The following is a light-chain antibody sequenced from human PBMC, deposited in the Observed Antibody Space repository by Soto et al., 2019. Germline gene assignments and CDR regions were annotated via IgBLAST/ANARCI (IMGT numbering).Light chain of an antibody. Sequence: QSVLTQPASVSGSPGQSITISCTGTSSDVGGYDFVSWYRQYPGHAPKILIYEVTHRPSGVPDRFSGSKSGNTASLTISGLQADDEADYYCSSYTITSSPVFGPGTKVTVL. J-gene: IGLJ1*01. CDR3: SSYTITSSPV. CDR1: SSDVGGYDF. V-gene: IGLV2-14*01. CDR2: EVT.